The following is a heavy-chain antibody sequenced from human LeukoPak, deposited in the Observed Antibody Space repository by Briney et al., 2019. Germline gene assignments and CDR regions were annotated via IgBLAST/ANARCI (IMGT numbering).Heavy chain of an antibody. CDR2: IYYSGST. J-gene: IGHJ2*01. CDR1: GGSISIYY. CDR3: ARVAYCGGDCPSAYWYFDL. Sequence: SETLSLTCTVSGGSISIYYWSWIRQPPGKGLEWIGYIYYSGSTNYNPSLKSRVTISVDTSKNQFSLKLSSVTAADTAVYYCARVAYCGGDCPSAYWYFDLWGRGTLVTVSS. D-gene: IGHD2-21*02. V-gene: IGHV4-59*01.